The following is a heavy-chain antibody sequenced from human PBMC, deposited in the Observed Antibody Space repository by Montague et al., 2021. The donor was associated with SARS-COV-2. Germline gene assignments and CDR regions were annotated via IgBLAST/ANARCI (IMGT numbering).Heavy chain of an antibody. CDR2: IGST. CDR1: GGSIDGNH. V-gene: IGHV4-59*01. Sequence: SKTLSLTCTVSGGSIDGNHWTWVRQSPGKGLEWIGQIGSTNYNHSLESRISTSVDTSKRQLSLNLASVTAADSAIYYCAMLYGGGGGRGYWGQGTLVTVSS. D-gene: IGHD4-23*01. CDR3: AMLYGGGGGRGY. J-gene: IGHJ4*02.